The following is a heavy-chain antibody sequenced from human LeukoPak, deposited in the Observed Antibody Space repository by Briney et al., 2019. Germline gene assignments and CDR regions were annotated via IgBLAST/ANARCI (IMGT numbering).Heavy chain of an antibody. D-gene: IGHD3-3*01. CDR1: GFTFNSYW. J-gene: IGHJ4*02. CDR2: IRQDGSDK. CDR3: ARDTPPGRYDFWSGYNY. Sequence: GGSLRLSCAASGFTFNSYWMSWVRQAPEKGPEWLANIRQDGSDKQYVNSVKGRFTISRDNAKNSLYLQMNSLRAEDTAVYYCARDTPPGRYDFWSGYNYWGQGTLVTVSS. V-gene: IGHV3-7*01.